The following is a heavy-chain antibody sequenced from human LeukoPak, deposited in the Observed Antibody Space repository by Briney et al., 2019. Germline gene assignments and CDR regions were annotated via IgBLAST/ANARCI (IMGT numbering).Heavy chain of an antibody. CDR2: ISWNAGSI. CDR3: AKGLLYASGTYYPAGDAFDI. V-gene: IGHV3-9*01. Sequence: TGGSLRLSCAASGFTFDDYAMHWVRQVPGKGLEWVSGISWNAGSIGYADSVKGRFTISRDNPKNSLYLQINELRPEDKALYYCAKGLLYASGTYYPAGDAFDIWGQGTLVTVSS. J-gene: IGHJ3*02. D-gene: IGHD3-10*01. CDR1: GFTFDDYA.